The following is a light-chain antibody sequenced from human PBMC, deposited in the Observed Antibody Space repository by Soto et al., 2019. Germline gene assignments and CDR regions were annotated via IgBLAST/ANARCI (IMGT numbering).Light chain of an antibody. CDR1: TSNIGSNT. J-gene: IGLJ1*01. CDR3: AAWDDSLNGYV. CDR2: SNN. V-gene: IGLV1-44*01. Sequence: QSALTQPPSASGTPGQRVTISCSGSTSNIGSNTVNWFQQLPGTAPKLLIHSNNQRPSGVPGRFSGSKSGTSASLAISGLQSEDEADYFCAAWDDSLNGYVFGTGIKVTVL.